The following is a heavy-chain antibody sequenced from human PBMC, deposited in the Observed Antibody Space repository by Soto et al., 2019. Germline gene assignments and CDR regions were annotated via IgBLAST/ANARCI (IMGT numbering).Heavy chain of an antibody. V-gene: IGHV1-18*01. J-gene: IGHJ5*02. CDR1: GYTFTSYG. Sequence: GASVKVSCKASGYTFTSYGISWVRQAPGQGLEWMGWISAYNGNTNYAQKLQGRVTMTTDTSTSTAYMELRSLRSDDTAVYYCARVVWNYDILTGYYMLDPWGQGTLVTVS. CDR2: ISAYNGNT. D-gene: IGHD3-9*01. CDR3: ARVVWNYDILTGYYMLDP.